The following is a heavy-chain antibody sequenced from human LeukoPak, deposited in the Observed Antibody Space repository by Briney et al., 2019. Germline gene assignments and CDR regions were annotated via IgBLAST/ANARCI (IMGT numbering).Heavy chain of an antibody. CDR2: IYHSGST. Sequence: PSETLSLTCTVSGGSISSGGYYWSWIRQPPGKGLEWIGYIYHSGSTYYNPSLKSRVTISVDTSKNQFSLKLSSVTAADTAVYYCAREAREVYGSGSHFDYWGQGTLVTVSS. D-gene: IGHD3-10*01. J-gene: IGHJ4*02. CDR3: AREAREVYGSGSHFDY. CDR1: GGSISSGGYY. V-gene: IGHV4-30-2*01.